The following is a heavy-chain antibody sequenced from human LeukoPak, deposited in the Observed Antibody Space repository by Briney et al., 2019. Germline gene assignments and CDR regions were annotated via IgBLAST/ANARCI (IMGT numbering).Heavy chain of an antibody. D-gene: IGHD2-21*01. CDR1: GFSFSDSY. V-gene: IGHV3-11*01. Sequence: GGSLRLSFVVSGFSFSDSYMTWIRQTPGKGLEWLAYISGSSSDIYYADSVKGRFTISRDNAKNSLFLQMNGLRPEDTALYYCATDPRLLIYWGHGALVTVSS. CDR3: ATDPRLLIY. J-gene: IGHJ4*01. CDR2: ISGSSSDI.